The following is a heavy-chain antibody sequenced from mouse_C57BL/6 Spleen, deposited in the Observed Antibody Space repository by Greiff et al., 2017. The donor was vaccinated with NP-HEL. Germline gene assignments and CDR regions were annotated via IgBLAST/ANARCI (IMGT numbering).Heavy chain of an antibody. Sequence: QVQLQQSGAELVKPGASVKISCKASGYAFSSYWMNWVKQRPGKGLEWIGQIYPGDGDTNYNGKFKGKATLTADKSSSTAYMQLSSLTSEDSAVYFCARGGITTVVAWDYWGQGTTLTVSS. V-gene: IGHV1-80*01. CDR1: GYAFSSYW. CDR2: IYPGDGDT. CDR3: ARGGITTVVAWDY. D-gene: IGHD1-1*01. J-gene: IGHJ2*01.